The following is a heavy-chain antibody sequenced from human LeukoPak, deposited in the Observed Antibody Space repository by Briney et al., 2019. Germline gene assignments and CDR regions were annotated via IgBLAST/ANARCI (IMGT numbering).Heavy chain of an antibody. CDR1: GFTFSSYS. CDR3: AREGTGTFDY. V-gene: IGHV3-48*01. J-gene: IGHJ4*02. CDR2: ISSGSSTI. Sequence: PGGSLRLSCAASGFTFSSYSLNWVRQAPGKGLEWVSYISSGSSTIYYADSVKGRFTISRDNSKNTLYLQMNSLRAEDTAVYYCAREGTGTFDYWGQGTLVTVSS. D-gene: IGHD7-27*01.